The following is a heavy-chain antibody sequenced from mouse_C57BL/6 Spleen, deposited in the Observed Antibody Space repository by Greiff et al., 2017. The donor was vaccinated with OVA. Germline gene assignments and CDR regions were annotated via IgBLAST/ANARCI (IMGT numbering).Heavy chain of an antibody. Sequence: EVHLVESGPELVKPGASVKISCKASGYSFTDYNMNWVKQSNGKSLEWIGVINPNYGTTSYNQKFKGKATLTVDQSSSTAYMQLNSLTSEDSAVYYCARSGYDYERDAMDYWGQGTSVTVSS. D-gene: IGHD2-4*01. V-gene: IGHV1-39*01. CDR3: ARSGYDYERDAMDY. J-gene: IGHJ4*01. CDR2: INPNYGTT. CDR1: GYSFTDYN.